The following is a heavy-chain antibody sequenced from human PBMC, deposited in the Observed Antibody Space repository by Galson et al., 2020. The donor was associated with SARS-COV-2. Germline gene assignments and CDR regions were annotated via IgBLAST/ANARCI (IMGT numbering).Heavy chain of an antibody. V-gene: IGHV1-46*01. CDR1: GYSFTSYY. D-gene: IGHD3-10*01. Sequence: ASVKVSCKTSGYSFTSYYMHWVRQAPGQGLEWMGVINPSDGHTNYAQKFQGRVTVTRDTSTSTVYMDLSSLRSEDTAVYYCARDSWGVNNWFDPWGQGTLVTVSS. J-gene: IGHJ5*02. CDR3: ARDSWGVNNWFDP. CDR2: INPSDGHT.